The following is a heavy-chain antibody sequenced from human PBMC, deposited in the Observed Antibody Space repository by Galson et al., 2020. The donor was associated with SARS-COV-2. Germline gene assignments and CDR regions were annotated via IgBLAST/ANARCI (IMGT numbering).Heavy chain of an antibody. V-gene: IGHV4-31*03. D-gene: IGHD3-16*02. J-gene: IGHJ3*01. CDR2: IYNSGTS. CDR1: GGSISSGGYY. Sequence: SETLSLTCTVSGGSISSGGYYWSWIRQHPGKGLEWIGYIYNSGTSYYNPSLKSRVSISIDTSENQFSLKLSSVTAADTAVYYCARDRKSMITFGGVIVDAFDLWGQGTLVTVS. CDR3: ARDRKSMITFGGVIVDAFDL.